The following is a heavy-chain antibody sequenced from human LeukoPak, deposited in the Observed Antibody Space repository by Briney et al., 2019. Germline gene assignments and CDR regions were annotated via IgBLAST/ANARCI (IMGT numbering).Heavy chain of an antibody. D-gene: IGHD6-13*01. CDR2: INHSGST. Sequence: PSETVSLTCDVYGGAFSGYYWSWIRQPPGKGLEWIGEINHSGSTNYNPSLKSRVTISVDTSKNQFSLKLSSVTAADTAVYYCARGVYIAAAQYGYWGQGTLVTVSS. CDR3: ARGVYIAAAQYGY. J-gene: IGHJ4*02. V-gene: IGHV4-34*01. CDR1: GGAFSGYY.